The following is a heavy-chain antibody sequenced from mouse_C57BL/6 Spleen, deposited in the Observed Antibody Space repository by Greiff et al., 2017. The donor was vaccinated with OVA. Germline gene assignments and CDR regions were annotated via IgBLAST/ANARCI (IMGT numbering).Heavy chain of an antibody. V-gene: IGHV1-64*01. CDR1: GYTFTSYW. CDR3: ARSLGRTPLFDD. CDR2: IHPNSGST. J-gene: IGHJ2*01. D-gene: IGHD4-1*01. Sequence: VQLQQPGAELVKPGASVKLSCKASGYTFTSYWMHWVKQRPGQGLEWIGMIHPNSGSTNYNEKFKSKATLTVDKSSSTAYMQLSSLTSEDSAVYYCARSLGRTPLFDDWGQGTTLTVSS.